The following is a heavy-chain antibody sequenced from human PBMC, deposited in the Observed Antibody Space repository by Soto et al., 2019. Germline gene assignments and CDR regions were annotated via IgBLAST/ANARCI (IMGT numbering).Heavy chain of an antibody. V-gene: IGHV3-23*01. J-gene: IGHJ4*02. CDR2: VSDTGGTT. CDR3: AQRGGSGYYGAFDY. Sequence: EVQLLESGGGLVQPGGSLRLSCAASGFTFINYAMSWVRRAPGKRLEWVSGVSDTGGTTYYADSVKGRFTISRDNSKNTLYLQMNSLRGEDTAVYYCAQRGGSGYYGAFDYWGQGALVTVSS. D-gene: IGHD3-22*01. CDR1: GFTFINYA.